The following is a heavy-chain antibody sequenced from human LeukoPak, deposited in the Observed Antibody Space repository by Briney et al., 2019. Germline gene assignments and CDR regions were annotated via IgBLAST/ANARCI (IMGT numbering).Heavy chain of an antibody. D-gene: IGHD3-22*01. CDR1: GYTFTGYY. CDR3: ARYRNYYDSSGYYYVEYFQH. V-gene: IGHV1-2*02. CDR2: INPNSGGT. Sequence: ASVKVSCKASGYTFTGYYMHWVRQAPGQGLEWMGWINPNSGGTNYAQKFQGRVTMTRDTSISTAYMELSRLRSDDTAVYYCARYRNYYDSSGYYYVEYFQHWGKGTLVTVSS. J-gene: IGHJ1*01.